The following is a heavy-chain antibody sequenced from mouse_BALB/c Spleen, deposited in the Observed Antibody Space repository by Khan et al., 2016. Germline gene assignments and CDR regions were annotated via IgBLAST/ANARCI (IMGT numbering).Heavy chain of an antibody. V-gene: IGHV14-3*02. CDR1: GFNIKDTY. CDR2: IDPANGNT. D-gene: IGHD1-1*01. J-gene: IGHJ1*01. CDR3: ANYGSSYWYFDV. Sequence: VQLKESGAELVKPGASVKLSCTASGFNIKDTYMHWVKQRPEQGLEWIGRIDPANGNTKYDPKFQGKATITADTSSNTAYLQLSSLTSKDTAVYYCANYGSSYWYFDVWGAGTTVTVSS.